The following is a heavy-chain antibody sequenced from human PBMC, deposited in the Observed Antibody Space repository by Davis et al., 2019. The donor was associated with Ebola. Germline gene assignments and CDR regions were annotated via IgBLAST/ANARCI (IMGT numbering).Heavy chain of an antibody. V-gene: IGHV5-51*01. CDR2: IYPGDSDT. Sequence: GESLKISCKGSGYSFTSYWIGWVRQMPEKGLEWMGIIYPGDSDTRYSPSFQGQVTISADKSISTAYLQWSSLKASDTAMYYCARLTIFGVVYYYGMDVWGQGTTVTVSS. CDR1: GYSFTSYW. J-gene: IGHJ6*02. D-gene: IGHD3-3*01. CDR3: ARLTIFGVVYYYGMDV.